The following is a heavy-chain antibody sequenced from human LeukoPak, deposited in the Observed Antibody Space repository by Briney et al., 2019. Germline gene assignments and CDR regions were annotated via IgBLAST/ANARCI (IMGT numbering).Heavy chain of an antibody. CDR2: IYYSGSS. CDR3: ARMEYYFDH. D-gene: IGHD3-3*01. V-gene: IGHV4-59*01. CDR1: SGSFSSYY. J-gene: IGHJ4*02. Sequence: SETLSLTCTVSSGSFSSYYWSWIRQPPGKGLEWIGYIYYSGSSNYNPSLKSRVTMSVDMSKKEFSLRVSSVTAADTAVYYCARMEYYFDHWGQGTLVTVSS.